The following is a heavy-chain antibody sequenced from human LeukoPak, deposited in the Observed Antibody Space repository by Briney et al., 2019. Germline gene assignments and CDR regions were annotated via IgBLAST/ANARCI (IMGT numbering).Heavy chain of an antibody. CDR3: ARMTTADYGDFFDAFDI. Sequence: NSSETLSLTCTVSGGSISTYYWSWIRQPPGKGLEWIGEVYHTGRTNYNPSLKSRVTISVDTSKNQFSLKLSSVTAADTAVYYCARMTTADYGDFFDAFDIWGQGTMVTVSS. CDR2: VYHTGRT. CDR1: GGSISTYY. V-gene: IGHV4-34*01. D-gene: IGHD4-17*01. J-gene: IGHJ3*02.